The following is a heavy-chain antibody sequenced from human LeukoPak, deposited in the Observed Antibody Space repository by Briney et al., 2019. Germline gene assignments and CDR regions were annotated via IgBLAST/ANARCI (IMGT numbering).Heavy chain of an antibody. Sequence: GRSLRLSCAASGFTFDDYAMHWVRQAPGKGLEWVSGISWNSGSIGYADSVKGRFTISRDNAKNSLYLQMNSLRAEDTAVYYCAKEGSPRVRGVMDYWGQGTLVTVSS. CDR1: GFTFDDYA. CDR3: AKEGSPRVRGVMDY. J-gene: IGHJ4*02. CDR2: ISWNSGSI. V-gene: IGHV3-9*01. D-gene: IGHD3-10*01.